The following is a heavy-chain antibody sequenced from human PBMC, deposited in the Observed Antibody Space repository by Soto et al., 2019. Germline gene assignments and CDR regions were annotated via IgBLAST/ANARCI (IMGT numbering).Heavy chain of an antibody. J-gene: IGHJ5*02. CDR3: AREYSSSSEGNWFDP. Sequence: QVQLVQSGAEVKKPGASVKVSCKASGYTCTSYYMHWVRQAPGQELEWMGIINPSGGSTSYAQKFQGRVTMTRDKSTSTVYMELGSLRSEDTAVYYWAREYSSSSEGNWFDPWGQGTLVTVSS. D-gene: IGHD6-6*01. CDR1: GYTCTSYY. V-gene: IGHV1-46*01. CDR2: INPSGGST.